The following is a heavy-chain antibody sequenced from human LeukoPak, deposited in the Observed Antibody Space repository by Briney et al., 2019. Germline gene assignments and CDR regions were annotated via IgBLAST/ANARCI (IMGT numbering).Heavy chain of an antibody. V-gene: IGHV3-9*01. CDR2: ISWNSDYI. CDR3: AKSPFTYSSSWCYFDY. J-gene: IGHJ4*02. D-gene: IGHD6-13*01. CDR1: GFIFDDYA. Sequence: GGSLRLSCAASGFIFDDYAMHWVRQAPGKGLEWVSGISWNSDYIDYADSVKGRFTISRDNAKNSLYLQMNSLRAEDTALYYCAKSPFTYSSSWCYFDYWGQGTLVTVSS.